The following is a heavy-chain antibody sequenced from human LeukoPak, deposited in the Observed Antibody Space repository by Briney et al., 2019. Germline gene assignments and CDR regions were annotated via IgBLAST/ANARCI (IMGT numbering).Heavy chain of an antibody. J-gene: IGHJ5*02. CDR1: GYTFTNYG. CDR2: INPSGGST. Sequence: ASVKVSCKASGYTFTNYGITWVRQAPGQGLEWMGIINPSGGSTSYAQKFQGRVTMTRDTSTSTVYMELSSLRSEDTAVYYCARDRNTIFGVVIYWFDPWGQGTLVTVSS. V-gene: IGHV1-46*01. D-gene: IGHD3-3*01. CDR3: ARDRNTIFGVVIYWFDP.